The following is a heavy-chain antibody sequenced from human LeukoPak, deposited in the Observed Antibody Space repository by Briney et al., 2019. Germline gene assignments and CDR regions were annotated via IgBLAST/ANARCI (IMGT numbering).Heavy chain of an antibody. CDR3: AFSPGYSSGWSDY. Sequence: GGSLRLSCAASGFTFSSYEMNWVRQAPGKGLEWVSYISSSGSTIYYADSVKGRFTISRDNAKNSLYLQMNSLRAEDTAVYYCAFSPGYSSGWSDYWGQGTLVTVSS. CDR1: GFTFSSYE. V-gene: IGHV3-48*03. D-gene: IGHD6-19*01. J-gene: IGHJ4*02. CDR2: ISSSGSTI.